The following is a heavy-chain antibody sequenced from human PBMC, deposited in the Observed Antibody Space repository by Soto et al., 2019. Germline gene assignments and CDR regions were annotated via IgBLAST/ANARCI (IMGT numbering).Heavy chain of an antibody. CDR1: GFTFSSYA. J-gene: IGHJ4*02. Sequence: GGSLRLSCAASGFTFSSYAMHWVRQAPGKGLEWVAVISYDGSNKYYADSVKGRFTISRDNSKNTLYLQMNSLRAEDTAVYYCAREREDSYYDSSGSLDYWGQGTLVTVSS. CDR2: ISYDGSNK. D-gene: IGHD3-22*01. V-gene: IGHV3-30-3*01. CDR3: AREREDSYYDSSGSLDY.